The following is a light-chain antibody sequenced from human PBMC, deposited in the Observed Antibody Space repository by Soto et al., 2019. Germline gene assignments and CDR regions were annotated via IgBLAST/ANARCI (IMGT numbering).Light chain of an antibody. CDR3: QQYNSYLWA. Sequence: DIQMTQSPSSVSASVGDRVTITCRASQDVNSWLAWYQQRPGKAPKLLIYGASTLQSGVPSRFSGSGSGTDFTLTISNLQPDDFATYYCQQYNSYLWAFGQGTKVDIK. CDR2: GAS. V-gene: IGKV1D-16*01. J-gene: IGKJ1*01. CDR1: QDVNSW.